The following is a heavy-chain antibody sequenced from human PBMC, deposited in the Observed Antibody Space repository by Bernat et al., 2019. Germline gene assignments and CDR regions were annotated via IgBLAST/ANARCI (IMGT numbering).Heavy chain of an antibody. CDR1: GFTFSDYY. CDR3: ARVSQWLRSYYFDY. D-gene: IGHD5-12*01. V-gene: IGHV3-11*05. J-gene: IGHJ4*02. CDR2: ISSSSSYT. Sequence: QVQLVESGGGLVKPGGSLRLSCAASGFTFSDYYMSWIRQAPGKRLEWVSYISSSSSYTNYTDSVKGRFTISRDNAKNSLYLQMNSLRAEDTAVYYCARVSQWLRSYYFDYWGQGTLVTVSS.